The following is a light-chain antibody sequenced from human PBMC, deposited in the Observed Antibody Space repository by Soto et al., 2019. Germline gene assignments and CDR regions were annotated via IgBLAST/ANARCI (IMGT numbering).Light chain of an antibody. J-gene: IGKJ1*01. CDR3: QKYDSAPWT. CDR1: QGIGNS. CDR2: SAS. Sequence: DIQMTQSPSSLSASVGDRVIITCRASQGIGNSLTWYQQKPGRVPKLLMHSASTLLSGVPSRFSGSGSGTDFTLTISSLQPEDVATYYCQKYDSAPWTFGQGTKVEIK. V-gene: IGKV1-27*01.